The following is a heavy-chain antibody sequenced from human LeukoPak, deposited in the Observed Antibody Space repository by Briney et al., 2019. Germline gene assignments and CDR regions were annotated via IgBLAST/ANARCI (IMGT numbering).Heavy chain of an antibody. V-gene: IGHV4-59*08. CDR3: ARHPELYFFDY. Sequence: SERVSLTCTVSGASISSYYWSWTRQPPWKGLEWIGYISYSGSTNYKPSLKRRVTISADTSKNQVSLTLSSVTAADTAVYYCARHPELYFFDYWVRGTLATVPS. CDR2: ISYSGST. J-gene: IGHJ4*02. CDR1: GASISSYY. D-gene: IGHD3-10*01.